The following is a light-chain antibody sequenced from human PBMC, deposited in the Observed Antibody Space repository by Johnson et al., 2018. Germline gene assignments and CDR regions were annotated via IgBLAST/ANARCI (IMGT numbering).Light chain of an antibody. Sequence: QSVLTQPPSVSAAPGQKVTISCSGSSSNIGNNYVSWYQQLPGTAPKLLIYENNKRPSGITDRVSGSKSGTSATLGITGLQTGDEADYYCGTWDSSLSAGNGFGTGSKVTVL. CDR2: ENN. V-gene: IGLV1-51*02. CDR3: GTWDSSLSAGNG. CDR1: SSNIGNNY. J-gene: IGLJ1*01.